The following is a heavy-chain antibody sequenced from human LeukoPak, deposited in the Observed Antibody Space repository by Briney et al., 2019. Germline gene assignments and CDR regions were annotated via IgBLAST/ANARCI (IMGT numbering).Heavy chain of an antibody. D-gene: IGHD6-19*01. CDR1: GFTFSSYW. CDR3: ARDQELYSSGYPFFDY. Sequence: PGGSLRLSCAASGFTFSSYWMHWVRHAPGKGLVWVSRINSDGSRTSYADSVKGRFTISRDNAKNTLYLQMNSLRAEDTAVYYCARDQELYSSGYPFFDYWGQGTLVTVSS. J-gene: IGHJ4*02. V-gene: IGHV3-74*01. CDR2: INSDGSRT.